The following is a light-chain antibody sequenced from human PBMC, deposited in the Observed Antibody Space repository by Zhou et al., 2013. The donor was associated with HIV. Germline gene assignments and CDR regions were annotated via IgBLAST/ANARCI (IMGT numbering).Light chain of an antibody. J-gene: IGKJ2*01. Sequence: DIQMTQSPSSLSASVGDRVTITCRASQSITKFLNWYQQKPGKAPSLLISGVSTLQTGVPSRFSGSGSGTDFTLTINRLHPEDFATYYCQQANRFPQTFGQGTKVGDQT. V-gene: IGKV1-39*01. CDR2: GVS. CDR3: QQANRFPQT. CDR1: QSITKF.